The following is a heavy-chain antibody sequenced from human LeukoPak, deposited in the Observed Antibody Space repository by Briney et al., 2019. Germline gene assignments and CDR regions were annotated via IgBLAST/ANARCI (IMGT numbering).Heavy chain of an antibody. V-gene: IGHV4-39*01. Sequence: PSETLSLTCTVSGGSISSSSYYWGWIRQPPGKGLEWIGSIYYSGSTYYNPSLKSRVTISVDTSKNQFSLKLSSVTAADTAVYYCARHGRGAILDTAMVPDLDAFDIWGQGTMVTVSS. CDR2: IYYSGST. D-gene: IGHD5-18*01. CDR1: GGSISSSSYY. CDR3: ARHGRGAILDTAMVPDLDAFDI. J-gene: IGHJ3*02.